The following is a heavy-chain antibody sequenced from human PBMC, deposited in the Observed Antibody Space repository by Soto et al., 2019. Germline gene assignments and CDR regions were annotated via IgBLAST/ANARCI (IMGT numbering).Heavy chain of an antibody. Sequence: QVHLVKSGAEVKKPGSSVKVSCKASGGTFSMYSITWVRQAPGHGIQWIGRIIPIFGIPTYAQKFQGRVTITADESTSTAYMELSSLRSDDTAVYYCAREDRDRETGLVPAAIDGMDVWGQGTTVTVSS. V-gene: IGHV1-69*08. D-gene: IGHD2-2*01. CDR3: AREDRDRETGLVPAAIDGMDV. CDR1: GGTFSMYS. J-gene: IGHJ6*02. CDR2: IIPIFGIP.